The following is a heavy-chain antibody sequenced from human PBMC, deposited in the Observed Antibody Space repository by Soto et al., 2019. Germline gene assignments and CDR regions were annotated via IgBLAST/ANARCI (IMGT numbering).Heavy chain of an antibody. Sequence: ASVKVSCKASGDSFGSYAVNWVRQATGQGLEWMGWMNPNSGNTGYAQKFQGRVTMTRNTSISTAYMELSSLRSEDTAVYYCARSFRSFGGVIVMYFDYWGQGTLVTVSS. CDR1: GDSFGSYA. CDR2: MNPNSGNT. V-gene: IGHV1-8*02. CDR3: ARSFRSFGGVIVMYFDY. D-gene: IGHD3-16*02. J-gene: IGHJ4*02.